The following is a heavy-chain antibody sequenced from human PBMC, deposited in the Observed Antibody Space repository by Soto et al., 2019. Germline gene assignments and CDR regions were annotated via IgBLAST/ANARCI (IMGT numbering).Heavy chain of an antibody. CDR3: ARDEYHYGSGSSYSTLDD. J-gene: IGHJ4*02. CDR2: INPSGGKT. D-gene: IGHD3-10*01. CDR1: GSTFTNHY. Sequence: GPAVQASCEAYGSTFTNHYINSVRQGPGRGPEWMGTINPSGGKTDYAQKFKGRVTLTSDTPTSTVYMELRSLRSEDTAIYYCARDEYHYGSGSSYSTLDDWGQGTLVTVSS. V-gene: IGHV1-46*01.